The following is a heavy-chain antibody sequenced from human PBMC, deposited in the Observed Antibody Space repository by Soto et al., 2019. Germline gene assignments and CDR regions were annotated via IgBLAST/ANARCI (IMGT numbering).Heavy chain of an antibody. Sequence: GGSLRLSCAASGFTFSSYGMHWVRQAPGKGLEWVAVIWYDGSNKYYADSVKGRFTISRDNSKNTLYLQMNSLRAEDTAVYYCARDRLGMGGSFDYWGKGTRVTVSS. CDR1: GFTFSSYG. J-gene: IGHJ4*02. D-gene: IGHD3-16*01. CDR3: ARDRLGMGGSFDY. CDR2: IWYDGSNK. V-gene: IGHV3-33*01.